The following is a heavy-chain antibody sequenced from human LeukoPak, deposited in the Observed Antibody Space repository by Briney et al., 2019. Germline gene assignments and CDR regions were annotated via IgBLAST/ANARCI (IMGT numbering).Heavy chain of an antibody. J-gene: IGHJ3*02. CDR3: AREGSGSYEGSTAFDI. CDR2: ISIGSTYI. Sequence: PGGSLRLSCAASGITFSRYSMNWVRQAPGKGLEWVSSISIGSTYIYYADSVKGRFTISRDNAKNSLYLQMNSLRAEDTAVYYCAREGSGSYEGSTAFDIWGQGTMVTVSS. CDR1: GITFSRYS. V-gene: IGHV3-21*01. D-gene: IGHD1-26*01.